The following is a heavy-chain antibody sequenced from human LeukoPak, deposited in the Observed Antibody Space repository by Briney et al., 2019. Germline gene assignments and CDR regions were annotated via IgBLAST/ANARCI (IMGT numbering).Heavy chain of an antibody. CDR3: AKGAAPLTWRMIAVAGTRFDY. CDR1: GFAFDDYG. V-gene: IGHV3-43*02. D-gene: IGHD6-19*01. J-gene: IGHJ4*02. Sequence: PGGPLRLSCPAPGFAFDDYGIHWVRQPPGKVLEWVSLISVVVATTYYADSVKGRFTISRDNRETSWYLQMNSLTSEDTAFYYCAKGAAPLTWRMIAVAGTRFDYWGQGTLVTVSS. CDR2: ISVVVATT.